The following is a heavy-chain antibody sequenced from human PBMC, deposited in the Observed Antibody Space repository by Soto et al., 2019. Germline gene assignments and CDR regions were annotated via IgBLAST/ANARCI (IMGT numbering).Heavy chain of an antibody. J-gene: IGHJ6*02. CDR3: ARDFATIFGVVIMRYGMDV. Sequence: ASVKVSCKASGYTFTSYDMHWVRQAPGQGLEWMGMINPGGGSTSYPQKFQGRVTMTRDTSTSTVYMELSSLRSEDTAVYYCARDFATIFGVVIMRYGMDVWGQGTTVTVSS. CDR2: INPGGGST. CDR1: GYTFTSYD. D-gene: IGHD3-3*01. V-gene: IGHV1-46*01.